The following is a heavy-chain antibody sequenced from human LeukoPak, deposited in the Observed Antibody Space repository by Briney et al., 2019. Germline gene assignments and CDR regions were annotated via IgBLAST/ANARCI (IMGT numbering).Heavy chain of an antibody. J-gene: IGHJ4*02. D-gene: IGHD4-17*01. V-gene: IGHV4-59*01. CDR3: ATGYGDFRVEGRYFYS. CDR1: GGSISSYD. CDR2: VHYSGTT. Sequence: SETLSLTCTVSGGSISSYDWSWVRQPPGKGLEFIGHVHYSGTTNYNPSLRSRVTISIDTSKKHFFLKLKSVTAADTAVYYCATGYGDFRVEGRYFYSWGQGTLVTVSS.